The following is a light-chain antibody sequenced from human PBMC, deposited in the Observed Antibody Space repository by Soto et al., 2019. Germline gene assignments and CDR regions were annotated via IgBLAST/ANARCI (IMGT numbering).Light chain of an antibody. J-gene: IGKJ5*01. V-gene: IGKV3-20*01. CDR3: QQYGSSPT. Sequence: EIVLSQSPGTLSLSPGERATLSCRASQSVISNYLAWYQKKPGQAPRLLIYGASSRATGIPDRFSGSASGTDFTLTISGLEPEDFAVYYCQQYGSSPTFGQGTRLEIK. CDR1: QSVISNY. CDR2: GAS.